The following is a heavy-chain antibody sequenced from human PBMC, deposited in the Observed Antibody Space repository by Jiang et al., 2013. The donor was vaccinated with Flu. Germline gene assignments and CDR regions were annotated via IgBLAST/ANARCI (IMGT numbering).Heavy chain of an antibody. D-gene: IGHD3-3*01. Sequence: SGAEVKKPGASVKVSCKASGYTXTDYYMHWVRQAPGQGFEWMGRINPNSGGTNYAQKFQDWVTMTRDTSISTAYMELSRLRSDDTAVYYCAREARLRFLEWLPYYYYGMDVWGQGTTVTVSS. J-gene: IGHJ6*02. CDR2: INPNSGGT. CDR3: AREARLRFLEWLPYYYYGMDV. V-gene: IGHV1-2*04. CDR1: GYTXTDYY.